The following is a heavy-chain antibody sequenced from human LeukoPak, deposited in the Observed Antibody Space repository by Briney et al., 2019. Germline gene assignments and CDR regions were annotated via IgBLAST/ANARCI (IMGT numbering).Heavy chain of an antibody. D-gene: IGHD1-26*01. Sequence: GGSLRLSCAASGFTSSNYGMSWVRQAPGKGLEWVSAVSGIGGSSFYADSVKGRFTISRDNSKNTLYLQVNRLRVEDTAVYYCAKDRLGAMMYFDFWGQGTLVTVS. V-gene: IGHV3-23*01. CDR2: VSGIGGSS. CDR1: GFTSSNYG. J-gene: IGHJ4*02. CDR3: AKDRLGAMMYFDF.